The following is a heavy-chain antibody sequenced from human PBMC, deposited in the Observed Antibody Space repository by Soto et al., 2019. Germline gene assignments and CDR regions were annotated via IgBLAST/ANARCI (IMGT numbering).Heavy chain of an antibody. CDR1: GFTLSNIG. CDR2: ISAGGNTK. V-gene: IGHV3-30*18. Sequence: QVQLVESGGGVVQPGTSLRLACAASGFTLSNIGMQWVRQAPGKGLEWVAVISAGGNTKYYADSVKGRFTISRDNSKNTLFLQMNSLRTEDTAVYYCAKESGGERYAAYFDLCGQGTLVTVS. CDR3: AKESGGERYAAYFDL. J-gene: IGHJ4*02. D-gene: IGHD2-21*01.